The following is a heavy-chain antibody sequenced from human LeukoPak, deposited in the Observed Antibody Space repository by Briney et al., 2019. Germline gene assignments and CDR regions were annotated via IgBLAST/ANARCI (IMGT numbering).Heavy chain of an antibody. CDR1: GFTFSNAW. V-gene: IGHV3-15*01. CDR3: KAYRRPAGVH. CDR2: IKSKTDGGTT. J-gene: IGHJ4*02. Sequence: GGSLRLSCAASGFTFSNAWMSWVRQAPGKGLEWVGRIKSKTDGGTTDYAAPVKGRFTISRDDSTSTLYLHMNSLTTEDTAVYYCKAYRRPAGVHWGQGTLVTVSS. D-gene: IGHD4-11*01.